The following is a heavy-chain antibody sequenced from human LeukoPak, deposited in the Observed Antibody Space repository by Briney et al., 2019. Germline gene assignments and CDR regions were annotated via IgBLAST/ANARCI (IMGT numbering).Heavy chain of an antibody. CDR1: GGSISIYY. CDR2: IYYSGST. V-gene: IGHV4-59*01. Sequence: ASETLSLTCTVSGGSISIYYCSWIRQPPGKGLEWIGYIYYSGSTNYNPSLKSRVTVSVDTSNNQFSLKLSSVTAADTAVYYCARENTMVRGAFDAFDIWGQGTMVTVSS. CDR3: ARENTMVRGAFDAFDI. D-gene: IGHD3-10*01. J-gene: IGHJ3*02.